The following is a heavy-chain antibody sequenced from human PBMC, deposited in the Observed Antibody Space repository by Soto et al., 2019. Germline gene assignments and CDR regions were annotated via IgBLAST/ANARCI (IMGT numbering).Heavy chain of an antibody. Sequence: QVQLVQSGAEVKKPGSSVKVSCKASGGTFSSYAISWVRQAPGHGLEWMGGIIPIFGTANYAQKFQGRVTITADESTSTAYMELSSLRSEDTAVYYCARDKRSGYCSSTRCSYYYYGMDVWGQGTTVTVSS. CDR3: ARDKRSGYCSSTRCSYYYYGMDV. CDR2: IIPIFGTA. D-gene: IGHD2-2*03. CDR1: GGTFSSYA. V-gene: IGHV1-69*01. J-gene: IGHJ6*02.